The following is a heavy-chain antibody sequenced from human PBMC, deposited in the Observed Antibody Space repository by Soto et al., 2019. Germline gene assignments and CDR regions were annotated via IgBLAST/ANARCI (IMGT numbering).Heavy chain of an antibody. V-gene: IGHV3-23*01. J-gene: IGHJ3*01. Sequence: EVQLLESGGGLVQPGGSQRLSCAASGFTFSSYAMSWVRQGPGKGLEWVTLSGGSGGVTDYADPVKGRFTVSRDNSKNTMYLELNSLTAGDTAIYYCAKIHSGSSEDAFDVWGQGTVVTVSS. CDR2: SGGSGGVT. CDR1: GFTFSSYA. D-gene: IGHD6-19*01. CDR3: AKIHSGSSEDAFDV.